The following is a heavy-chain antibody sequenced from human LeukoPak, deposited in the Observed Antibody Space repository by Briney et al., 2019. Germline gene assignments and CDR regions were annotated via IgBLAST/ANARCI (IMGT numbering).Heavy chain of an antibody. J-gene: IGHJ4*02. V-gene: IGHV4-59*01. Sequence: PSETLSLTCTVSGGSISSYYWSWIRQPPGKGLEWIGYIYYSGSTNYNPSLKSRVTISVDTSKNRFSLKLSSVTAADTAVYYCARGLSGWYSPFDYWGQGTLVTVSS. CDR1: GGSISSYY. CDR2: IYYSGST. CDR3: ARGLSGWYSPFDY. D-gene: IGHD6-19*01.